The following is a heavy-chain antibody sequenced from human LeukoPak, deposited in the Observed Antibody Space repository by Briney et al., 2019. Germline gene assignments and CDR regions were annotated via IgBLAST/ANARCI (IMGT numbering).Heavy chain of an antibody. CDR3: ARGVGATHGQYYFDS. D-gene: IGHD1-26*01. J-gene: IGHJ4*02. Sequence: PSETLSLTCTVSGGSISSSSYYWGWIRQPPGKGLEWIGSIYYTGSTYYNPSLKSRVTISVDTSKNQFSLQLNSVTPEDTAVYYCARGVGATHGQYYFDSWGQGTLVTVSS. V-gene: IGHV4-39*01. CDR1: GGSISSSSYY. CDR2: IYYTGST.